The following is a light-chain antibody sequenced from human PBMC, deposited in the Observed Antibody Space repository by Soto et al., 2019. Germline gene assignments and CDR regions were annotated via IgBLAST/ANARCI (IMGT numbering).Light chain of an antibody. CDR1: SSNIGAGYD. CDR3: QSYDSSLSGWV. J-gene: IGLJ3*02. CDR2: GNS. V-gene: IGLV1-40*01. Sequence: QSVLTQPPSVSGAPGPRVTISCTASSSNIGAGYDVHWYQQLPGTVPKLLIYGNSNRPSGVPDRFSGSKSGTSAYLAITGLQAEDEADYSCQSYDSSLSGWVFGGGTKLTVL.